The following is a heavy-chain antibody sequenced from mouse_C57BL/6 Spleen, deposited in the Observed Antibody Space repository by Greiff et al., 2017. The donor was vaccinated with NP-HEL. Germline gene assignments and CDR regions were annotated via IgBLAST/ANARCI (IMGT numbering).Heavy chain of an antibody. D-gene: IGHD2-2*01. CDR1: GFTFSDYG. Sequence: EVKLVESGGGLVQPGGSLKLSCEASGFTFSDYGMAWVRQAPRKGPEWVAFINNLACSIHYAETVTGRFTISGENAENTLYLEMSSLRSEDTAMYYCASTMVTSYAMDYWGQGTSVTVSS. CDR3: ASTMVTSYAMDY. V-gene: IGHV5-15*01. CDR2: INNLACSI. J-gene: IGHJ4*01.